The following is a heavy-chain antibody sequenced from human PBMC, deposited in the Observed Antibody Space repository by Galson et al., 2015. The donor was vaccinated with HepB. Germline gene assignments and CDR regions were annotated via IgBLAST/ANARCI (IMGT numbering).Heavy chain of an antibody. D-gene: IGHD3-22*01. CDR3: ARDLYYDSSGYYGLLAGGIPSRDAFDI. J-gene: IGHJ3*02. CDR2: INPSGGST. CDR1: GYTFTSYY. Sequence: SVKVSCKASGYTFTSYYMHWVRQAPGQGLEWMGIINPSGGSTSYAQKFQGRVTMTRDTSTSTVYMELSSLRSEDTAVYYCARDLYYDSSGYYGLLAGGIPSRDAFDIWGQGTMVTVSS. V-gene: IGHV1-46*01.